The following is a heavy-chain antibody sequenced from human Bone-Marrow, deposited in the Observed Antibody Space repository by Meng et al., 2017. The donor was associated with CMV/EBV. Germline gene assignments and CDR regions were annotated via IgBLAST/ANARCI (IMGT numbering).Heavy chain of an antibody. D-gene: IGHD4-17*01. Sequence: GESLKISCEGSGYTFSNYWIDWVRQMPGKGLEWMGSIYPGDSDTRYRPSFDGQVTFSVDKSIRTAYLQWSSLKASDTAIYSCARRGMMTTRGYWFDPWGPGTLVTVSS. CDR2: IYPGDSDT. V-gene: IGHV5-51*01. CDR1: GYTFSNYW. CDR3: ARRGMMTTRGYWFDP. J-gene: IGHJ5*02.